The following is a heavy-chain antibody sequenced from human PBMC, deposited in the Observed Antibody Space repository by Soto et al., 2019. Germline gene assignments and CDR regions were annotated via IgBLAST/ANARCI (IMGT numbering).Heavy chain of an antibody. CDR2: IIPSFGTA. Sequence: SVKGSSKASGGTFSSQAISLVRQAPGQGLEWTGGIIPSFGTANYAQKFQGRVTITADKSTSTAYMELSSLRSEDTAVYYCARFRPLLEWIYREDYYYYGMDVRGQGTTVTVSS. J-gene: IGHJ6*01. CDR3: ARFRPLLEWIYREDYYYYGMDV. CDR1: GGTFSSQA. V-gene: IGHV1-69*06. D-gene: IGHD3-3*01.